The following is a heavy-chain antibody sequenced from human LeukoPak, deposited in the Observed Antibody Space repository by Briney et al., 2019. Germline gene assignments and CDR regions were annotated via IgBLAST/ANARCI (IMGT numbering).Heavy chain of an antibody. V-gene: IGHV4-61*02. Sequence: PSQTLSLTCTVSGGSISSGSYYWSWIRQPAGKGLEWIGRIYTSGSTNYNPSLKSRVTISVDTSKNQFSLKLSSVTAADTAVYYCATTRVVPAAIVNWGQGTLVIVSS. CDR1: GGSISSGSYY. CDR2: IYTSGST. CDR3: ATTRVVPAAIVN. D-gene: IGHD2-2*01. J-gene: IGHJ4*02.